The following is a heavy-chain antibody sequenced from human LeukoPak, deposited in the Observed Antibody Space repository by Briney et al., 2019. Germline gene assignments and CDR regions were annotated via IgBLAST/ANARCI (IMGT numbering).Heavy chain of an antibody. V-gene: IGHV3-7*01. D-gene: IGHD2-2*01. J-gene: IGHJ4*02. CDR2: MKQDGSEK. Sequence: PGGSLRLSCAASGFTFSSYSMNWVRQAPGKGLEWVANMKQDGSEKYYVDSVKGRFTISRDNAKNSLYLQMNSLRAEDTAVYYCARVSRGYYCSSTSCPRDYWGQGTLVTVSS. CDR1: GFTFSSYS. CDR3: ARVSRGYYCSSTSCPRDY.